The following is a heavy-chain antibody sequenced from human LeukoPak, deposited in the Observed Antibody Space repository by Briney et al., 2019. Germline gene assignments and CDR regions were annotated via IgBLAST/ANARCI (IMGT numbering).Heavy chain of an antibody. CDR2: INPSGGST. D-gene: IGHD2-2*01. Sequence: ASVKVSCKASGYTFTSYHMHWVRQAPGQGLEWMGIINPSGGSTSYAQKFQGRVTMTRDMSTSTVYMELSSLRSEDTAVYYCASEVVGYCSSTSCYSGWFDPWGQGTLVTVSS. CDR1: GYTFTSYH. V-gene: IGHV1-46*01. J-gene: IGHJ5*02. CDR3: ASEVVGYCSSTSCYSGWFDP.